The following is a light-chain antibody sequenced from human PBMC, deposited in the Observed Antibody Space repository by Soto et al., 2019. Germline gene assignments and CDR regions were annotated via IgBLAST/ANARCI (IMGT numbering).Light chain of an antibody. J-gene: IGKJ1*01. CDR3: QQYHYSPRT. V-gene: IGKV3-20*01. CDR2: GAS. Sequence: EIVLTQSPDTLSLSPGERATLSCRASQSVSSSYLAWYQQRPGQAPRLLIYGASSRATGIPDRFSGSGSGTDFTLTISRLEPEDFAVYYCQQYHYSPRTFGQGTKVEIK. CDR1: QSVSSSY.